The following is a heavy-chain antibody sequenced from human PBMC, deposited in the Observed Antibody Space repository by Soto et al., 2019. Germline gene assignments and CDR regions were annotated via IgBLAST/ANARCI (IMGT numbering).Heavy chain of an antibody. CDR2: IYSDGST. V-gene: IGHV3-53*01. CDR1: GFSVSGNN. D-gene: IGHD2-2*02. CDR3: ARDCSSTSCYTPHYGMDV. J-gene: IGHJ6*02. Sequence: PGGSLRLSCAASGFSVSGNNMSRVRQAPGKGLEWVSVIYSDGSTYYADSVKGRFTISRDNSKNTLYLQMNRLRAEDTAVYYCARDCSSTSCYTPHYGMDVWGQGTTVAVSS.